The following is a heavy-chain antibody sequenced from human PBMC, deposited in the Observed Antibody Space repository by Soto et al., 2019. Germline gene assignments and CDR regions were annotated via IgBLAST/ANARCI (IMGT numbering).Heavy chain of an antibody. Sequence: SETLSLTCTVSGGSISSYYWSWIRQPPGKGLEWIGEINHSGSTNYNPSLKSRVTISVDTSKNQFSLKLSSVTAADTAVYYCARDSPQFWFDPWGQGTLVTVSS. CDR2: INHSGST. CDR1: GGSISSYY. D-gene: IGHD2-21*01. V-gene: IGHV4-34*01. CDR3: ARDSPQFWFDP. J-gene: IGHJ5*02.